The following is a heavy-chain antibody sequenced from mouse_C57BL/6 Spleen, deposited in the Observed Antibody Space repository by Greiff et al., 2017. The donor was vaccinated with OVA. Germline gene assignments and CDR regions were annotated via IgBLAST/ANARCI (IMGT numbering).Heavy chain of an antibody. V-gene: IGHV1-15*01. D-gene: IGHD2-5*01. CDR1: GYTFTDYE. J-gene: IGHJ2*01. Sequence: QVQLKESGAELVRPGASVTLSCKASGYTFTDYEMHWVKQTPVHGLEWIGAIDPETGGTAYNQKFKGKAILTADKSSSTAYMELRSLTSEDSAVYYCTRYSSHYWGQGTTLTVSS. CDR2: IDPETGGT. CDR3: TRYSSHY.